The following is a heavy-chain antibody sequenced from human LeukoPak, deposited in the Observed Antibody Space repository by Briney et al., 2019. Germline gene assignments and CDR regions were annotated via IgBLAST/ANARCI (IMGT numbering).Heavy chain of an antibody. CDR2: IYYSGNT. J-gene: IGHJ4*02. V-gene: IGHV4-31*03. D-gene: IGHD5-18*01. Sequence: SETLSLTCTVSGGSISSGGYYWSWIRQHTGKGLEWIGYIYYSGNTYYNPSLKSRVTISVDTSKNQFSPKLSSVTAADTAVYYCARASYGHRIDYWGQGTLVTVSS. CDR3: ARASYGHRIDY. CDR1: GGSISSGGYY.